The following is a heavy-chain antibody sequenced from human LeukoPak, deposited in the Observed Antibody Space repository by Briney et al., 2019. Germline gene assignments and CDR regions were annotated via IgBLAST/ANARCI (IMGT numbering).Heavy chain of an antibody. J-gene: IGHJ4*02. CDR3: ARYYGSGSPPFDY. D-gene: IGHD3-10*01. CDR2: ISGSSDYI. Sequence: GGSLRLSCAASGFTFSTYALNWVRQAPGKGLEWVSSISGSSDYIYYADSVKGRFTISRDNAKNSLYLQMNSLRAEDTAVYYCARYYGSGSPPFDYWGQGALVTVSS. V-gene: IGHV3-21*01. CDR1: GFTFSTYA.